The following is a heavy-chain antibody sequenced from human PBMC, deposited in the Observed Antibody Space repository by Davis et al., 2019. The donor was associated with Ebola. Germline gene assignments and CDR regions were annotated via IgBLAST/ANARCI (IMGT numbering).Heavy chain of an antibody. V-gene: IGHV3-23*01. J-gene: IGHJ4*02. CDR3: ARGHTTVTTQYYFDY. CDR1: GFTFSSYA. D-gene: IGHD4-17*01. CDR2: ISGSGGST. Sequence: PGGSLRLSCAASGFTFSSYAMSWVRQAPGKGLEWVSAISGSGGSTYYADSVKGRFTISRDNAKNSLYLQMNSLRDEDTAVYYCARGHTTVTTQYYFDYWGQGTLVTVSS.